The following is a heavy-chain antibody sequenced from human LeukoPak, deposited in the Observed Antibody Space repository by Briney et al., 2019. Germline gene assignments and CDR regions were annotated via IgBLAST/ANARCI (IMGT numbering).Heavy chain of an antibody. CDR3: ARAYRLSGSHSYGGY. CDR1: GYTFNSYD. CDR2: MNPNSGNT. D-gene: IGHD1-26*01. Sequence: ASVKVSCKASGYTFNSYDINWVRQATGQGLEWMGWMNPNSGNTGYAQKFQGRVTMTRNTSISTAYMELSSLRSEDTAVYYCARAYRLSGSHSYGGYWGQGTLVTVSS. J-gene: IGHJ4*02. V-gene: IGHV1-8*01.